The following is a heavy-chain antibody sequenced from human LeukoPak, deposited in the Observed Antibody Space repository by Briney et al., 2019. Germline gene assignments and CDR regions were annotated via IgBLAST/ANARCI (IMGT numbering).Heavy chain of an antibody. Sequence: GGSLRLSCAASGLTFSTYSMNWLRQAPGKGLEWVSYISSSSDTTYYADSVKGRFTISRDNAKNSLYLQMNSLKDQDTAVYYCARDLRSGWYYFDFWGQGTLVTVSS. CDR1: GLTFSTYS. D-gene: IGHD6-19*01. J-gene: IGHJ4*02. CDR2: ISSSSDTT. CDR3: ARDLRSGWYYFDF. V-gene: IGHV3-48*02.